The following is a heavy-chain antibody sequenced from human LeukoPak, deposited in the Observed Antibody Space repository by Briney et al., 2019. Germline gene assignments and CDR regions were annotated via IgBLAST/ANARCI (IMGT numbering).Heavy chain of an antibody. CDR1: GFTFSSYG. CDR2: ISYDGSNK. J-gene: IGHJ4*02. Sequence: GRSLRLSCAASGFTFSSYGMHWVRQAPVKGLEWVAVISYDGSNKYYADSVKGRFTISRDNSKNTLYLQMNSLRAEDTAVYYCAKDHVRFPPYQLLSHWGQGTLVTVSS. V-gene: IGHV3-30*18. CDR3: AKDHVRFPPYQLLSH. D-gene: IGHD2-2*01.